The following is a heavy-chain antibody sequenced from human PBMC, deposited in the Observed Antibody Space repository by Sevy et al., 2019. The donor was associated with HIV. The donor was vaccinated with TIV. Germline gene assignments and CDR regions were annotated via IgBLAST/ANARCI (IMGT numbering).Heavy chain of an antibody. Sequence: GGSLRLSCAASGFTFRTFWMSWVRQAPGKGLEWVAHIKQDGTEKYHVDSVKGRFTNARDNANNSRNLLMNSLRADDTAVYYCARYIGGSPRGYYFDSWGQGTLVTVSS. V-gene: IGHV3-7*01. CDR2: IKQDGTEK. CDR3: ARYIGGSPRGYYFDS. CDR1: GFTFRTFW. D-gene: IGHD3-22*01. J-gene: IGHJ4*02.